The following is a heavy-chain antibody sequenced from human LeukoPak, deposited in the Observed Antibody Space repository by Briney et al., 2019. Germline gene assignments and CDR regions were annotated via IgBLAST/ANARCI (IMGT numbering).Heavy chain of an antibody. CDR1: GGTFSSYA. J-gene: IGHJ3*02. Sequence: ASVKVSCKASGGTFSSYAISWVRQAPGQGLEWMGWINPNSGGTNYAQKFQGRVTMTRDTSIGTAYMELCRLRSDDTAVYYCAGVKRNSSGWPDAFDIWGQGTMVTVSS. CDR3: AGVKRNSSGWPDAFDI. D-gene: IGHD6-19*01. CDR2: INPNSGGT. V-gene: IGHV1-2*02.